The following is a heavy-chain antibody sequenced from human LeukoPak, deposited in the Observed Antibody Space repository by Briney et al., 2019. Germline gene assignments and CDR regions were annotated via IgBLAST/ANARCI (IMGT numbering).Heavy chain of an antibody. D-gene: IGHD3-10*01. CDR1: GFTFSIYA. V-gene: IGHV3-23*01. CDR2: ISGSGDTT. Sequence: GGSLRLSCAASGFTFSIYAMNWVRQAPRKGLEWVSSISGSGDTTWYADSVKGRFTISRDNSKNTLYLQMNSLRAEDTAVYSCATTIISDFYYWGQGTLVTVSS. J-gene: IGHJ4*02. CDR3: ATTIISDFYY.